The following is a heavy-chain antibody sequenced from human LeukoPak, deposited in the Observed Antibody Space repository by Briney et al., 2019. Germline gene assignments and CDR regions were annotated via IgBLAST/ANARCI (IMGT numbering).Heavy chain of an antibody. Sequence: ASVKVSCKASGYTFTSYDINWVRQATGQGLEWMGWMNPNSGDTGYAQKFQGRVTITRNTSISTAYMELSSLRSEDTAVYYCAREISSSWEYYFDYWGQGTLVTVSS. CDR3: AREISSSWEYYFDY. CDR1: GYTFTSYD. J-gene: IGHJ4*02. V-gene: IGHV1-8*01. D-gene: IGHD6-13*01. CDR2: MNPNSGDT.